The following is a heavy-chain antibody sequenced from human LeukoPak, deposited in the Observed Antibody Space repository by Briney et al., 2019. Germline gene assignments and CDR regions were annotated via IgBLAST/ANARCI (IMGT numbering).Heavy chain of an antibody. CDR2: IIPIFGTA. D-gene: IGHD5-18*01. Sequence: ASVKVSCKASGGTFSSYAISWVRQAPGQGLEWMGGIIPIFGTANYAQKFQGRVTITADKSTSTAYMELSSLRSEDTAVYYCAREGYSYGNNWLDPWGQGTLVTVSS. J-gene: IGHJ5*02. V-gene: IGHV1-69*06. CDR3: AREGYSYGNNWLDP. CDR1: GGTFSSYA.